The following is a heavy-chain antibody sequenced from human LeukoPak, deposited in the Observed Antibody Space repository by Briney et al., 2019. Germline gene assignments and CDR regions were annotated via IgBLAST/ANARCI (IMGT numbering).Heavy chain of an antibody. Sequence: SETLSLTCAVSGYSISSGYYWGWIRQPPGKGLEWIGSIYHSGSTYYNPSLKSRVTISVDTSKNQFSLKLSSVTAADTAVYYCARSKAAAGTLLGYWGQGTLVTVSS. D-gene: IGHD6-13*01. CDR3: ARSKAAAGTLLGY. CDR1: GYSISSGYY. CDR2: IYHSGST. J-gene: IGHJ4*02. V-gene: IGHV4-38-2*01.